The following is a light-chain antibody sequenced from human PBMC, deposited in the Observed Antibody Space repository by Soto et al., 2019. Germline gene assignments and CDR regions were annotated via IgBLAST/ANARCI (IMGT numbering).Light chain of an antibody. J-gene: IGKJ4*01. Sequence: EIVMTQSPATLSVSPGERATLSCRASQSVRSNLAWYKQKPGQAPRLLIYGASTRATGIPARFSGSGSGTEFTLTISSLQSEDFAFYYCQEYNVWPLIFGGGTKVEIK. CDR3: QEYNVWPLI. V-gene: IGKV3-15*01. CDR2: GAS. CDR1: QSVRSN.